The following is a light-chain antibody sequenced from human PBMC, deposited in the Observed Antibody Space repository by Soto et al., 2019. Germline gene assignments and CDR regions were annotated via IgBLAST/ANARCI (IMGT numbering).Light chain of an antibody. CDR2: DAS. CDR3: LQRSDWPIT. J-gene: IGKJ5*01. CDR1: QTISTY. V-gene: IGKV3-11*01. Sequence: EIVLTQSPPTLSLSPGESAALSCRVSQTISTYLAWYQQKPGQAPRLLIYDASTRATGIPARFSGSGSGTDFTLTISYLEPGDFAVYYCLQRSDWPITFGQGTRLEIK.